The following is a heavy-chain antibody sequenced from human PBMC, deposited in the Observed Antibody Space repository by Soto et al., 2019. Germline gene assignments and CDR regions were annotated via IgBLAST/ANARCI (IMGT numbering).Heavy chain of an antibody. D-gene: IGHD3-10*01. CDR1: GFTFSNYW. V-gene: IGHV3-7*04. Sequence: EVQLVESGGGLVQPGGSLRLSCAASGFTFSNYWMSWVRQAPGKGLEWVANIKQDGSEKYYVDSVKGRFTISRDNAKNSLYRQMNSLRAEDQAVYYCTRDYGSGSLFDYWGQGTLVTVSS. CDR3: TRDYGSGSLFDY. CDR2: IKQDGSEK. J-gene: IGHJ4*02.